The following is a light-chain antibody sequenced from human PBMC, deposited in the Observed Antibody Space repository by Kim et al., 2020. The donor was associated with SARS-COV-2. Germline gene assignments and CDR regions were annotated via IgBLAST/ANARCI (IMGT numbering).Light chain of an antibody. CDR3: NSWGSNDNVL. Sequence: SYELTQDPAVSVALGQTVRITCQGDSLRSYYATWYQQKPGQAPIVVIYGKNNRSSGIPDRFSGSSSGDTASLTITGTQAGDEADYYCNSWGSNDNVLFGG. CDR1: SLRSYY. CDR2: GKN. J-gene: IGLJ2*01. V-gene: IGLV3-19*01.